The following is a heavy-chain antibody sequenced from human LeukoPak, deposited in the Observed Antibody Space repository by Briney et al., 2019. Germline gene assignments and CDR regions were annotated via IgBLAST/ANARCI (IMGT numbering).Heavy chain of an antibody. V-gene: IGHV3-30*18. Sequence: GGSLRLSCAASGFTFSSYGMHWVRQTPGKGLEWVAVMSYDGSNKYYADSVKGRFTISRDNSKNTLYLQMNSLRAEDTAVYYCAKGAFGCSSTSCYPYYYYGMDVWGKGTTVTVSS. J-gene: IGHJ6*04. D-gene: IGHD2-2*01. CDR3: AKGAFGCSSTSCYPYYYYGMDV. CDR2: MSYDGSNK. CDR1: GFTFSSYG.